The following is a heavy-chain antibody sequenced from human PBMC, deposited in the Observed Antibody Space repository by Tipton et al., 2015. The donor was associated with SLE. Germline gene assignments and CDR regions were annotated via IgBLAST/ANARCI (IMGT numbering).Heavy chain of an antibody. V-gene: IGHV1-3*01. Sequence: QLVQSGPEVKKPGASVKVSCKASGYTFTNYAILWVRQAPGHRLEWMGWVNAGNGDTQYSQKFQGKVTFTRDTSATTVYMELSSLTFEDTAVYFCARRHDYGDYWGQGTLVTVSS. CDR3: ARRHDYGDY. J-gene: IGHJ4*02. CDR2: VNAGNGDT. CDR1: GYTFTNYA.